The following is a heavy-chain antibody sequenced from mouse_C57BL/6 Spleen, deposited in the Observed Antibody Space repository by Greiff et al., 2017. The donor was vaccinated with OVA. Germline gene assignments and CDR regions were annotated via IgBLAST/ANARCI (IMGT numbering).Heavy chain of an antibody. D-gene: IGHD3-2*02. Sequence: VQLKQSGPELVKPGASVKIPCKASGYTFTDYNMDWVKQSHGKSLEWIGDINPNNGGTIYNQKFKGKATLTVDKSSSTAYMELRSLTSEDTAVYYCARETAQALAYWGQGTLVTVSA. V-gene: IGHV1-18*01. CDR1: GYTFTDYN. CDR2: INPNNGGT. J-gene: IGHJ3*01. CDR3: ARETAQALAY.